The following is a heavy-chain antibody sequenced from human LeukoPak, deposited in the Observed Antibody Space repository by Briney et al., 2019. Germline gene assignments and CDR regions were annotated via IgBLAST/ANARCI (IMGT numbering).Heavy chain of an antibody. J-gene: IGHJ1*01. D-gene: IGHD3-22*01. CDR1: GFTFSDYY. CDR3: ASLTYYFDSSGYYPGYFQH. Sequence: GGSLRLSCAAPGFTFSDYYMSWIRQAPGQGLEWVSYISSSNSYTNYADSVKGLFYADSVKGRFIISRHNAKNSLYLQMNSLRAEDTAVYYCASLTYYFDSSGYYPGYFQHWGQGTLVTVSS. V-gene: IGHV3-11*03. CDR2: ISSSNSYT.